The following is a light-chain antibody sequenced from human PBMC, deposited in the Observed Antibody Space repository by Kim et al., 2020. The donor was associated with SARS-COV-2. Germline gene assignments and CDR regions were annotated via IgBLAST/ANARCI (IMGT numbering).Light chain of an antibody. Sequence: SYELTQPPSVSVSPGQTASITCSGDKLGDKYACWYQQKPGQSPVLVIYQDDKRPSGIPERFSGSNSGNTATLTISGTQAMDEADYYCQAWDSGTYV. CDR1: KLGDKY. CDR2: QDD. CDR3: QAWDSGTYV. J-gene: IGLJ1*01. V-gene: IGLV3-1*01.